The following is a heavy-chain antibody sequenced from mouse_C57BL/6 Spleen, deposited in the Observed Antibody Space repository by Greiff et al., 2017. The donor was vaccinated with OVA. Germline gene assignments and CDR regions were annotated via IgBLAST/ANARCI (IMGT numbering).Heavy chain of an antibody. CDR2: IDPETGGT. J-gene: IGHJ2*01. D-gene: IGHD1-1*01. CDR3: TRNYGREGFDY. CDR1: GYTFTDYE. Sequence: QVQLQQSGAELVRPGASVTLSCKASGYTFTDYEMHWVKQTPVHGLEWIGAIDPETGGTAYNQKFKGKAILTADKSSSTAYMELRSLTSEDSAVYYCTRNYGREGFDYWGQGTTLTVSS. V-gene: IGHV1-15*01.